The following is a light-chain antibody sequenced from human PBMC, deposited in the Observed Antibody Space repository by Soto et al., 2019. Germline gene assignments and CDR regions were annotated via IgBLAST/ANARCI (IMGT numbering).Light chain of an antibody. J-gene: IGKJ4*01. CDR1: QSVSSNY. V-gene: IGKV3-20*01. CDR3: QQYGSSPLT. CDR2: GAS. Sequence: EIVLTQSPGTLSLSPGERATLSCRASQSVSSNYLAWYQQKPGQAPRLLISGASSRATGIPDRFSGSGSGTDFTLIISRLEAEDVAVYYCQQYGSSPLTFGGGNKVEV.